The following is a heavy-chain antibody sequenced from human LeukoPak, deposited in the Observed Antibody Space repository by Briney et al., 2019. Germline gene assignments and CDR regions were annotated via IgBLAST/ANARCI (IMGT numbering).Heavy chain of an antibody. D-gene: IGHD2-15*01. Sequence: GGSLRLSCVASGFIFSNYWMSWVRQAPGKGLEWVANIKQDGSEKYYVDSVKGRFTISRDNAKNSLYLQMNSLRAEDTAVYYCAKDARRYCSGGSCYVDDYWGQGTLVTVSS. CDR1: GFIFSNYW. CDR3: AKDARRYCSGGSCYVDDY. CDR2: IKQDGSEK. J-gene: IGHJ4*02. V-gene: IGHV3-7*01.